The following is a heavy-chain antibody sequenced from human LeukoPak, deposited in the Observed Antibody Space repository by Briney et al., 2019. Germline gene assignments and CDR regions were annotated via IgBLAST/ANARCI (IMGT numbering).Heavy chain of an antibody. J-gene: IGHJ3*02. D-gene: IGHD6-6*01. CDR1: GGSFTSGSHF. CDR2: IYTSGST. V-gene: IGHV4-61*02. Sequence: PSETLSLTCNASGGSFTSGSHFWSWIGQGAGMGLEWIGRIYTSGSTYYNPSLKSRVTISVDTSKNQFSLKLSSVTAADTAVYYCASRINSSSSRGDAFDIWGQGTIVTVSS. CDR3: ASRINSSSSRGDAFDI.